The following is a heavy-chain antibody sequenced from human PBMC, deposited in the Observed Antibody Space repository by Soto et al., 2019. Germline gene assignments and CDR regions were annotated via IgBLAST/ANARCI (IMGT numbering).Heavy chain of an antibody. CDR3: ARVHRGSSWSRGGYFDY. CDR1: GFTFSSYS. Sequence: GGSLRLSCAASGFTFSSYSMNWVRQAPGKGLEWVSSISSSSSYIYYADSVKGRFTISRDNAKNSLYLQMNSLRAEDTAVYYCARVHRGSSWSRGGYFDYWGQGTLVTVSS. V-gene: IGHV3-21*01. CDR2: ISSSSSYI. D-gene: IGHD6-13*01. J-gene: IGHJ4*02.